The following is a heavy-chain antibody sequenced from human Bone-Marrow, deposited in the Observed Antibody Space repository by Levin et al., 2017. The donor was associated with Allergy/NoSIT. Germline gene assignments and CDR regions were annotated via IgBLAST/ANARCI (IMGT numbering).Heavy chain of an antibody. Sequence: SLKISCVVSGFTFDDYGMHWVRQAPRKGLEWVSGISWNSGSIVYADSVKGRFTISRDNAKNSLYLQMNSLRAEDTALYYCVKDKAGVVSAGTWNGFDYWGQGTLVTVSS. D-gene: IGHD6-13*01. V-gene: IGHV3-9*01. CDR2: ISWNSGSI. CDR3: VKDKAGVVSAGTWNGFDY. CDR1: GFTFDDYG. J-gene: IGHJ4*02.